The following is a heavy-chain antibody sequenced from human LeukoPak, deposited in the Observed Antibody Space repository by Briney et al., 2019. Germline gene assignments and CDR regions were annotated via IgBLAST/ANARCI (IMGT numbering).Heavy chain of an antibody. Sequence: GGSLRLSCAASGFTFDDYAMHWVRQAPGKGLEWVANIKQDGSEKYYVDSVKGRSTISRDNVKNSLYLQMNSLRAEDTAVYYCARGGDYDILTGYSPFDYWGQGTLVTVSS. J-gene: IGHJ4*02. D-gene: IGHD3-9*01. CDR1: GFTFDDYA. V-gene: IGHV3-7*04. CDR3: ARGGDYDILTGYSPFDY. CDR2: IKQDGSEK.